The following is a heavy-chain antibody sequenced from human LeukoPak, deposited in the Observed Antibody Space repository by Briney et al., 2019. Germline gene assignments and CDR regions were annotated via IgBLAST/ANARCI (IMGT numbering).Heavy chain of an antibody. V-gene: IGHV3-66*01. CDR2: IYSGGST. D-gene: IGHD4-23*01. J-gene: IGHJ4*02. CDR3: ARLIGGYSPGY. CDR1: GFTVSSNY. Sequence: WGSLRLSRAASGFTVSSNYMSWVRQGPGKGLEWVSVIYSGGSTYYADSVKGRFTISRDNSKNTLYLQMNSLRAEDTAVHYCARLIGGYSPGYWGQGTLVTVSS.